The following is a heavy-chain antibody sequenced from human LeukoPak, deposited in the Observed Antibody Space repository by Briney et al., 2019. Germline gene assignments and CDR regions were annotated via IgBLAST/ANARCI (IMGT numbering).Heavy chain of an antibody. CDR3: ARGPGTWYYY. CDR2: IYYSGST. D-gene: IGHD6-13*01. CDR1: GGTISSYY. Sequence: SETLSLTCTVSGGTISSYYWRWIRQPPGKGLEWIGYIYYSGSTNYNPSLKSRVTISVDTSKNQLSLKLSSVTAADTALYYCARGPGTWYYYWGQGTLVTVSS. J-gene: IGHJ4*02. V-gene: IGHV4-59*12.